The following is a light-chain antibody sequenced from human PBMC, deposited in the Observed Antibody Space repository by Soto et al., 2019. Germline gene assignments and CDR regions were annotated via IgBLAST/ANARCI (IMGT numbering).Light chain of an antibody. V-gene: IGLV2-14*03. CDR2: DVA. CDR1: SSDVGGYNY. Sequence: QSVPTQPASVSGSPGQSITISCPGTSSDVGGYNYVSWYQQHPGKAPKLIISDVAYRPSGVSNRFSASKSGNTASLTISGLQAEDEADYYCSSFASGSTVVFGGGTKLTVL. CDR3: SSFASGSTVV. J-gene: IGLJ2*01.